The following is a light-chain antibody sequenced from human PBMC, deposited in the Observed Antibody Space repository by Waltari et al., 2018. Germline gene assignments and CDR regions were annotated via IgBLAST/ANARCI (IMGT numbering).Light chain of an antibody. CDR3: QHYVRLPVS. CDR1: QSVGTF. Sequence: EIVLTQSPGTLSLSPGERATLSCRASQSVGTFLAWYQQKPGQAPRLLIYAASSRATGIPDRFSGSGSGTDFSLTISRLEPEDFAVYYCQHYVRLPVSFGQGTKVGIK. V-gene: IGKV3-20*01. CDR2: AAS. J-gene: IGKJ1*01.